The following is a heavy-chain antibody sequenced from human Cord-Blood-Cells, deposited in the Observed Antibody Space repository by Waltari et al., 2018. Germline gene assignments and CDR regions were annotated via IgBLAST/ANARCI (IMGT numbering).Heavy chain of an antibody. D-gene: IGHD3-3*01. CDR2: INPSGGST. Sequence: QSGAEVKKPGASVKVSCKASGYTFTSYYMHWVRQAPGQGLEWMGIINPSGGSTSYAQKFQGRVTMTRDTSTSTVYMELSSLRSEDTAVYYCARGCYDFWSGYQHYDAFDIWGQGTMVTVSS. CDR3: ARGCYDFWSGYQHYDAFDI. CDR1: GYTFTSYY. J-gene: IGHJ3*02. V-gene: IGHV1-46*01.